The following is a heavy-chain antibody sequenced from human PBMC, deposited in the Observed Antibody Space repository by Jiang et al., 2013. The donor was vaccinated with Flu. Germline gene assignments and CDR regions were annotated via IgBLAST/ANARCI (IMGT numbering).Heavy chain of an antibody. J-gene: IGHJ6*02. CDR2: IIPIFGRP. Sequence: SGAEVKKPGSSVKVSCKASGGTFDTSALSWVRQAPGQGLEWIGGIIPIFGRPDYAQKFQGRVTVTADKSTNTAYMELSSLRFEDTAVYYCARDSTRASGSDLGGNYYYRMDVWGQGTAVTVSS. CDR1: GGTFDTSA. CDR3: ARDSTRASGSDLGGNYYYRMDV. D-gene: IGHD1-26*01. V-gene: IGHV1-69*06.